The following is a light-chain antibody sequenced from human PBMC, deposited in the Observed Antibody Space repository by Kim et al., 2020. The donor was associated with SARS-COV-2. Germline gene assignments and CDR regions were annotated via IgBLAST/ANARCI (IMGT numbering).Light chain of an antibody. CDR1: SSNIGSNY. CDR2: SNN. V-gene: IGLV1-47*02. CDR3: AAWDDSLSGNWV. Sequence: ELTQPPSASGTPGQRVTISCSGSSSNIGSNYVYWYQQLPGTAPKLLIYSNNQRPSGVPDRFSGSKSGTSASLAISGLRSEDEADYYCAAWDDSLSGNWVFGGGTQLTVL. J-gene: IGLJ3*02.